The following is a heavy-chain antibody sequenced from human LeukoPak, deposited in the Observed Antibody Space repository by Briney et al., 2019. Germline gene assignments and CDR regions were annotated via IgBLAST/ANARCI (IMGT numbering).Heavy chain of an antibody. CDR1: GFTFSSYT. J-gene: IGHJ4*02. Sequence: GGSLRLSCAASGFTFSSYTMSWVRQAPGKGLGWVSTISGSGGRTYSADSVKGRFTISRDNSKNTLYLQMKSLRAEDTAVYYCAKSVWFGELFLPEFDYWGQGSLVTVSS. V-gene: IGHV3-23*01. D-gene: IGHD3-10*01. CDR2: ISGSGGRT. CDR3: AKSVWFGELFLPEFDY.